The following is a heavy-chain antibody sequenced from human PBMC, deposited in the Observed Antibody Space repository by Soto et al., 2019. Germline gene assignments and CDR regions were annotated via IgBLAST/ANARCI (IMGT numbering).Heavy chain of an antibody. Sequence: ALVKVSCKASTYSFTTYGFSWLRLAPGQGLEWMGWISADNGHTNYAQMVQGRVTMTTDTSTSTAYMELRSLRSDDTAVYYCARDRTRVDGYYYHYGMDVWGQGTTVTVSS. D-gene: IGHD2-21*02. CDR1: TYSFTTYG. CDR3: ARDRTRVDGYYYHYGMDV. CDR2: ISADNGHT. V-gene: IGHV1-18*04. J-gene: IGHJ6*02.